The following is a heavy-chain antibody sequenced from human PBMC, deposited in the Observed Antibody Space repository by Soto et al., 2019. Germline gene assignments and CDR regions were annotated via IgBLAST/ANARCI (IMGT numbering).Heavy chain of an antibody. CDR1: RSADSSNF. V-gene: IGHV3-53*01. D-gene: IGHD2-15*01. Sequence: SGWSQGHCFYAARSADSSNFLIRVSLNTGEGLEWVSTIYSDRSTYYADSVKGRLTLSWDKSKNTLYVQMNSLRADDTAMYYCARVVTVSYWRRGGCYYFDYCGQGTVVTISS. J-gene: IGHJ4*02. CDR2: IYSDRST. CDR3: ARVVTVSYWRRGGCYYFDY.